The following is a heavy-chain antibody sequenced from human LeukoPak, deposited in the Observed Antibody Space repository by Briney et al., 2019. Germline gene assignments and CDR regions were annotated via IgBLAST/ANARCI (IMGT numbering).Heavy chain of an antibody. CDR2: IIPIFGTA. Sequence: ASVKVSCKASGGTFSSYAISWVRQAPGQGLVWMGGIIPIFGTANYAQKFQGRVTITADESTSTAYMELSSLRSEDTAVYYCARGAREGSSWYYPTYYFDYWGQGTLVTVSS. D-gene: IGHD6-13*01. CDR3: ARGAREGSSWYYPTYYFDY. V-gene: IGHV1-69*13. J-gene: IGHJ4*02. CDR1: GGTFSSYA.